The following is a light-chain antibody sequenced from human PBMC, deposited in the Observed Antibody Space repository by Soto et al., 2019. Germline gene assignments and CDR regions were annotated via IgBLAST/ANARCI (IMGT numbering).Light chain of an antibody. CDR2: EVH. CDR3: NSYTGTSNV. J-gene: IGLJ1*01. CDR1: SSDVGAYRY. Sequence: QSALTQPPSASGSLGQSVTISCTGTSSDVGAYRYVSWYQQHPGRAPKLIVYEVHERPSGVPARFSGPKSGNTASLTISGLQAEDEADYYCNSYTGTSNVFGTGTKVTVL. V-gene: IGLV2-8*01.